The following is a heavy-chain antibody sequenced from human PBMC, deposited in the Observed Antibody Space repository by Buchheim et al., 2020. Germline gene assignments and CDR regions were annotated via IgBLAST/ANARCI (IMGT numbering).Heavy chain of an antibody. V-gene: IGHV3-73*01. CDR1: GFTFSGSA. D-gene: IGHD4-11*01. J-gene: IGHJ4*02. CDR3: TRGDYSNFN. Sequence: EVQLVESGGGLVQPGGSLKLSCAASGFTFSGSAMHWVRQASGKGLEWIGRSRSIANNYATASAASVKGRFTISRAASKNKAYLQMNSLKTEDTAIYYCTRGDYSNFNWGQGTL. CDR2: SRSIANNYAT.